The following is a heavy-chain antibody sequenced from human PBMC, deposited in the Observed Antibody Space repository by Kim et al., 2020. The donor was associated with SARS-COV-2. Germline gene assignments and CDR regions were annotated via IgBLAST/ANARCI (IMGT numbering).Heavy chain of an antibody. J-gene: IGHJ4*02. Sequence: ASVKVSCKVSGYTLTDSSIHWVRQTPGKGLEWMGGFVPKDGETIFAQSFQGRITMTADISADTAYMELRSLRYGDTAVYFCASAYGSDSYYRFVLWGQGTLLTVSS. CDR1: GYTLTDSS. CDR2: FVPKDGET. V-gene: IGHV1-24*01. D-gene: IGHD3-10*01. CDR3: ASAYGSDSYYRFVL.